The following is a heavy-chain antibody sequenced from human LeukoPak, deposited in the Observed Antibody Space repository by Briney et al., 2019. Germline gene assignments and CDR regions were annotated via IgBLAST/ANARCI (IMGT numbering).Heavy chain of an antibody. CDR2: IWYDGSNK. V-gene: IGHV3-33*01. CDR3: ARDYGGYGVFDY. CDR1: GFTFSSYG. D-gene: IGHD1-26*01. J-gene: IGHJ4*02. Sequence: GSLRLSCAASGFTFSSYGMHWVRQAPGKGLEWVAVIWYDGSNKYYADSVKGRFTISRDNSKNTLYLQMNSLRAEDTAVYYCARDYGGYGVFDYWGQGTLVNVSS.